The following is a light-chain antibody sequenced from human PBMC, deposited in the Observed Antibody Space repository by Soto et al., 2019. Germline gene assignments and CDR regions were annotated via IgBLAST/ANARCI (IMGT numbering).Light chain of an antibody. J-gene: IGLJ2*01. CDR2: GNN. CDR3: QSYDSSLSGAV. Sequence: QSVLTQPPSVSGAPGQRVTISCTGSSSNIGAGYGVHWYQQLPGRAPKLLIYGNNNRPSGAPDRFSGSKSGTSASLAITGLQAEDEADYYCQSYDSSLSGAVFGGGTKVTVL. CDR1: SSNIGAGYG. V-gene: IGLV1-40*01.